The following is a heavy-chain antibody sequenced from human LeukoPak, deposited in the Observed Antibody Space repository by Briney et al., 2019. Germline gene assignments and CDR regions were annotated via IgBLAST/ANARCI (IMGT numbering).Heavy chain of an antibody. D-gene: IGHD3-22*01. Sequence: GGSRKLSWDASGLTFEDHGMHWVGQAPGKGLGWALGICWSSAYIGYAEPVEGRFTGPRDHAKNPPSLEMNRLRPEGQALFYCVKDDSSGSYFQHWGQGTLVTVLS. CDR2: ICWSSAYI. V-gene: IGHV3-9*01. CDR1: GLTFEDHG. CDR3: VKDDSSGSYFQH. J-gene: IGHJ1*01.